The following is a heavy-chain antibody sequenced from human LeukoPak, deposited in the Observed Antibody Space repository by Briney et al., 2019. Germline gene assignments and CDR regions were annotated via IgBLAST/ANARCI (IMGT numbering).Heavy chain of an antibody. Sequence: GGSLRLSCAASGFTFSSYGMHWVRQAPGKGLEWVAVISYNGSDKYYADSVKGRLTISRDNSRNTLYLQMNSLRAEDTAVYYCAKRGYTYGGHFDYWGQGALVTVSS. CDR3: AKRGYTYGGHFDY. CDR1: GFTFSSYG. V-gene: IGHV3-30*18. CDR2: ISYNGSDK. D-gene: IGHD5-18*01. J-gene: IGHJ4*02.